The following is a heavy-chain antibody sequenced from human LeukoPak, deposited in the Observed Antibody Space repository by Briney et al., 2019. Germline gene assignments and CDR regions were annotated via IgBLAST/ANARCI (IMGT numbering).Heavy chain of an antibody. Sequence: PSETLSLTCAVYGGSFSGYYWSWIRQPPGKGLEWIGEINHSGSTNYNPSLKSRVTISVDTSKNQFSLKLSSVTAADTAVYYCARGPGYGYMDVWGKGPRSPSP. V-gene: IGHV4-34*01. CDR3: ARGPGYGYMDV. CDR2: INHSGST. CDR1: GGSFSGYY. D-gene: IGHD6-13*01. J-gene: IGHJ6*03.